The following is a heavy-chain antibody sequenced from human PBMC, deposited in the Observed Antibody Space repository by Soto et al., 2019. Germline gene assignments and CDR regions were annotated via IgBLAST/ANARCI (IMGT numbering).Heavy chain of an antibody. J-gene: IGHJ6*02. V-gene: IGHV4-59*01. CDR1: GGSISSYY. Sequence: SETLSLTCTVSGGSISSYYWSWIRQPPGKGLEWIGYIYYSGSTNYNPSLKSRVTISVDTSKNQFSLKLSSVTAADTAVYYCAGGRMATTRSRYYYYYGMDVWGQGTTVTVSS. CDR2: IYYSGST. D-gene: IGHD1-1*01. CDR3: AGGRMATTRSRYYYYYGMDV.